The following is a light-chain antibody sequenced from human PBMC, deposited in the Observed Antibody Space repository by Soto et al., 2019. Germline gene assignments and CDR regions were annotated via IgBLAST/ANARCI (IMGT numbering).Light chain of an antibody. J-gene: IGKJ2*01. CDR2: AAS. V-gene: IGKV1-12*01. CDR3: QQANSFPYT. Sequence: DIQMTQSPSSVSASVGDRVTITCRASQGISNWLAWYHQEPGKAPKLLIYAASTLRRGVPSRFRGSGSGTDFTFTISSLQPEDFATYYCQQANSFPYTFGQGTKVEIK. CDR1: QGISNW.